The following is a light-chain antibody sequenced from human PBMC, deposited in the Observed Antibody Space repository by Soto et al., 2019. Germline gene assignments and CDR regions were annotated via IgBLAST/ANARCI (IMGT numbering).Light chain of an antibody. CDR2: GSS. J-gene: IGKJ4*01. Sequence: DIQMTQSPPSLSASVGDRVTITCRASQTISDYLHWYQQKPGKAPTLLIYGSSSLQTGVPPRFSGSGSGTEFTLTISSLQPEDFGTYYCQQTYASLVSFGGGTKVDLK. V-gene: IGKV1-39*01. CDR1: QTISDY. CDR3: QQTYASLVS.